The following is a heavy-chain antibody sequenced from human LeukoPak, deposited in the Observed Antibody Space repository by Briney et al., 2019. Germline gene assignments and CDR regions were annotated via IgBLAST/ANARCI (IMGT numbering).Heavy chain of an antibody. CDR1: GFTFSSYA. D-gene: IGHD3-16*02. J-gene: IGHJ4*02. V-gene: IGHV3-23*01. Sequence: GGSLRLSCAASGFTFSSYAMSWVRQAPGKGLEWVSAISGSGGSTYYADSVKGRFTISRDNSKNTLYLQMNSLRAEDTAVYYCAKAEAIMITFGGVIVERWGQGTLVTVSS. CDR3: AKAEAIMITFGGVIVER. CDR2: ISGSGGST.